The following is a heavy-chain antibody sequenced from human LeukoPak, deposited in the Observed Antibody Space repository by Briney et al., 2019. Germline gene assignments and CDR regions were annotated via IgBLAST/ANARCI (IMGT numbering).Heavy chain of an antibody. D-gene: IGHD1-26*01. J-gene: IGHJ3*02. CDR1: GYTFINYG. CDR2: ISAYTGST. CDR3: ARTVGATGAFDI. Sequence: ASVKASCKASGYTFINYGLTWVRQAPGQGFEWMGWISAYTGSTNYAQKLQGRVTMPTDPSTRTAYMDLRSLRSDDTAVYYCARTVGATGAFDIWGQGTMVIVSS. V-gene: IGHV1-18*01.